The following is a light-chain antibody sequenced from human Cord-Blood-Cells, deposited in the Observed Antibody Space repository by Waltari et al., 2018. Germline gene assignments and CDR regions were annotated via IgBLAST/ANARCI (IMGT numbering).Light chain of an antibody. CDR3: CSYAGSSTWV. CDR1: SSDVGRYNL. CDR2: EGS. V-gene: IGLV2-23*01. Sequence: QSALTQPASVSGSPGQSITISCTGTSSDVGRYNLVSWYQQHPGKAPKLMIYEGSKRPSGVSNRFPGSKSGNTASLTISGLQAEDEADYYCCSYAGSSTWVFGGGTKLTVL. J-gene: IGLJ3*02.